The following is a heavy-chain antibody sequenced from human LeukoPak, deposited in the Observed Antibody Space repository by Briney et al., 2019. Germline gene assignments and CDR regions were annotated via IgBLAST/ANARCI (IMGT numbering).Heavy chain of an antibody. CDR3: TLSYSSSSSTDYYYYMDV. D-gene: IGHD6-6*01. CDR1: GFTFSGSA. V-gene: IGHV3-73*01. Sequence: GGSLRLSCAASGFTFSGSAMHWVRQASGKGLEWVGRIRSKANSYATAYAASVKGRFTISRDDSKNTAYLQMNSLKTEDTAVYHCTLSYSSSSSTDYYYYMDVWGKGTTVTVSS. J-gene: IGHJ6*03. CDR2: IRSKANSYAT.